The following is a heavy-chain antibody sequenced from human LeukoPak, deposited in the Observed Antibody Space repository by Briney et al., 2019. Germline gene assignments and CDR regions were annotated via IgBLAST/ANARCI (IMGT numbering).Heavy chain of an antibody. Sequence: GGSLRLSCAASGFTFSNYDTHWVRQTPGKGLEWVAVISFDARSKYYADSVKGRFTISRDNSKNILYLQMNNLRPDDTADYYCARASSGGTVDGLFGAFDMWGQGTMVTVSS. CDR2: ISFDARSK. V-gene: IGHV3-30*04. CDR1: GFTFSNYD. D-gene: IGHD6-19*01. J-gene: IGHJ3*02. CDR3: ARASSGGTVDGLFGAFDM.